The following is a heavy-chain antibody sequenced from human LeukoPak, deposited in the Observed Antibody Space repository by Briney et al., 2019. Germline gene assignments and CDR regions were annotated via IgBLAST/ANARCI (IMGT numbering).Heavy chain of an antibody. V-gene: IGHV4-39*07. J-gene: IGHJ5*02. CDR3: ARDLNRFDP. CDR2: IYYSGST. CDR1: GGSISSSSYY. Sequence: PSETLSLTCTVSGGSISSSSYYWGWIRQPPGKGLEWIGSIYYSGSTYYNPSLKSRVTISVDTSKNQFSLKLSSVTAADTAVYYCARDLNRFDPWGQGTLVTVSS.